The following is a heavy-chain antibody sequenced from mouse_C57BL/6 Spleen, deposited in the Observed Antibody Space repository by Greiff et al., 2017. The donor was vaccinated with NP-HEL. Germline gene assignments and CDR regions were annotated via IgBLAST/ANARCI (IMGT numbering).Heavy chain of an antibody. V-gene: IGHV2-6-1*01. D-gene: IGHD2-1*01. CDR3: ARHGYGNHRYAMDY. CDR1: GFSLTSYG. CDR2: IWSDGST. Sequence: VKLQESGPGLVAPSQSLSITCTVSGFSLTSYGVHWVRQPPGKGLEWLVVIWSDGSTTYNSALKSRLSISKDNSKSQVFLKMNSLQTDDTAMYYCARHGYGNHRYAMDYWGQGTSVTVSS. J-gene: IGHJ4*01.